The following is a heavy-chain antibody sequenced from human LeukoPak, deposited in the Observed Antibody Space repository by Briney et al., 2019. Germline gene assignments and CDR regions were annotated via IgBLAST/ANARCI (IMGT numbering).Heavy chain of an antibody. CDR2: ISGSGGST. V-gene: IGHV3-23*01. J-gene: IGHJ3*02. D-gene: IGHD6-19*01. CDR3: AKVRSGWYARGAFDI. CDR1: GFTFSSYA. Sequence: GGSLRLSCAASGFTFSSYAMSWVRQAPGKGLEWVSAISGSGGSTYYAGSVKGRFTISRDNSKNTLYLQMNSLRAEDTAVYYCAKVRSGWYARGAFDIWGQGTMVTVSS.